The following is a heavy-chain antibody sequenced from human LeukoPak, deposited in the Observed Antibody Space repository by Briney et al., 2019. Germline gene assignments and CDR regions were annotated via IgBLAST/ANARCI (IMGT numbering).Heavy chain of an antibody. CDR1: GGSISSSSYY. J-gene: IGHJ4*02. CDR3: ARVFYDFWSGYYPSYFDY. CDR2: IYYSGST. D-gene: IGHD3-3*01. Sequence: SETLSLTCTVSGGSISSSSYYWGWIRQPPGKGLEWIGSIYYSGSTYYNPSLKSRVTISVDTSKNQFSLKLSSVTAADTAVYYCARVFYDFWSGYYPSYFDYWGQGTLVTVSP. V-gene: IGHV4-39*07.